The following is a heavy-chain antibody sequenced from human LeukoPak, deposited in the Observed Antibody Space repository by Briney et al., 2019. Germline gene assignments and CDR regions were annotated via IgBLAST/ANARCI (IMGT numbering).Heavy chain of an antibody. CDR1: GFTFNTSW. J-gene: IGHJ4*02. V-gene: IGHV3-7*03. Sequence: GGSLRLSCAASGFTFNTSWMSWVRQAPGKGLEWVANIKQDASEKYYVDSVKGRFTVSRDNTKGSLYLQMHSLRSEDTALYYCAKDRQYGDYGGGDFFDSWGQGTLVTVSS. CDR2: IKQDASEK. D-gene: IGHD4-17*01. CDR3: AKDRQYGDYGGGDFFDS.